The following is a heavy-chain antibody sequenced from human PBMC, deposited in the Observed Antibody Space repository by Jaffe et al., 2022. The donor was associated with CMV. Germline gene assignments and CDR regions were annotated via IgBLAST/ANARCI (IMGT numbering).Heavy chain of an antibody. CDR1: GGSFSGYY. D-gene: IGHD5-18*01. CDR3: ARIGTGDTAMVTIKRPYYYYYYMDV. Sequence: QVQLQQWGAGLLKPSETLSLTCAVYGGSFSGYYWSWIRQPPGKGLEWIGEINHSGSTNYNPSLKSRVTISVDTSKNQFSLKLSSVTAADTAVYYCARIGTGDTAMVTIKRPYYYYYYMDVWGKGTTVTVSS. J-gene: IGHJ6*03. CDR2: INHSGST. V-gene: IGHV4-34*01.